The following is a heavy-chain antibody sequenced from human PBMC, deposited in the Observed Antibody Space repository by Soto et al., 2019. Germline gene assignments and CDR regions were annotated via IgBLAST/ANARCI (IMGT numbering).Heavy chain of an antibody. CDR3: AKDSAMITFGGVIVYFDY. CDR2: ISGSGGST. CDR1: GFTFSSYA. V-gene: IGHV3-23*01. J-gene: IGHJ4*02. Sequence: GGSLRLSCAASGFTFSSYAMSWVRQAPGKGLEWVSAISGSGGSTYYADSVKGRFTSSRDNSKNTLYLQMNSLRAEDTAVYYCAKDSAMITFGGVIVYFDYWGQGTLVTVSS. D-gene: IGHD3-16*02.